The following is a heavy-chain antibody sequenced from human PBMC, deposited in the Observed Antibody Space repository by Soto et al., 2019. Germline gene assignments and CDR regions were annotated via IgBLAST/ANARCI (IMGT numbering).Heavy chain of an antibody. D-gene: IGHD1-26*01. J-gene: IGHJ3*01. Sequence: EVRLVESGGGLIQPGVSLRLSCSASGFSVSSHYMSWVGQAPGKGLEWGSTLSDVGSTYYADSGKGRCTIYRDKPTSTLFLQMNSLIVEDTALYYCARYHSVGEVGTIGLDAFDVWGRGTRVTVSS. CDR1: GFSVSSHY. CDR2: LSDVGST. V-gene: IGHV3-53*01. CDR3: ARYHSVGEVGTIGLDAFDV.